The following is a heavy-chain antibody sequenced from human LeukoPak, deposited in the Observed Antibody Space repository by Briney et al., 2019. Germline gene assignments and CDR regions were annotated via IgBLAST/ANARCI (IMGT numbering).Heavy chain of an antibody. V-gene: IGHV3-23*01. J-gene: IGHJ4*02. D-gene: IGHD3-3*01. CDR3: AKDRSSWYYPFDS. CDR2: IGGGGGST. CDR1: GFPFNNYA. Sequence: GGSLRLSCAASGFPFNNYAVSWVRQAPGQGLEWVSAIGGGGGSTYYADSVKGRFTISKDNSKSTLYLQMHSLRAEDTAVYYCAKDRSSWYYPFDSWGQGTLVTVSS.